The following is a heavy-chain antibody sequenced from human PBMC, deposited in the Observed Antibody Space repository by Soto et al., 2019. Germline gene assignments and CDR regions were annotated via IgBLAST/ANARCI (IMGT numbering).Heavy chain of an antibody. Sequence: ESGPTLVNPTQTLTLTCTFSGFSLSTSGMCVSWIRQPPGKALEWLALIDWDDDKYYSTSLKTRLTISKDTSKNQVVLTMTNMDPVDTATYYCARTYYYDSSGYGGYPCYFDYWGQGTLVTVSS. D-gene: IGHD3-22*01. CDR2: IDWDDDK. CDR1: GFSLSTSGMC. V-gene: IGHV2-70*01. J-gene: IGHJ4*02. CDR3: ARTYYYDSSGYGGYPCYFDY.